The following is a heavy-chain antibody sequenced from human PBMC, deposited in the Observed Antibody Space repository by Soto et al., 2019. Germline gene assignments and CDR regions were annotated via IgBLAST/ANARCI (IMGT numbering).Heavy chain of an antibody. CDR3: TIVRVADSALDH. D-gene: IGHD3-10*02. Sequence: EVQLLESGGGLVQPGGSLRLSCAASGFTFSSYAMSWVRQAPGKGLEWVSAISGSGGSTYYADSAKGRRTISRDNSKNTLFLHMSNLRAEDTAMYYCTIVRVADSALDHWGQGTLVTVSS. CDR1: GFTFSSYA. V-gene: IGHV3-23*01. CDR2: ISGSGGST. J-gene: IGHJ4*02.